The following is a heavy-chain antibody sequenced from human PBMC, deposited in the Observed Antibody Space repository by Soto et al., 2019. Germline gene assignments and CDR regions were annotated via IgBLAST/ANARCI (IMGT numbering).Heavy chain of an antibody. CDR1: SGSITSSNW. CDR3: ARNRYGGYDFAY. Sequence: QVQLQESGPGLVKPSGTLSLTCAVSSGSITSSNWWSWVRQPPGKGLEWIGEVSHSGNTNYIPSLKSRVTISVDKSRNQFALRLNSVTAADTAVYYCARNRYGGYDFAYWGQGTLVTVSS. J-gene: IGHJ4*02. CDR2: VSHSGNT. V-gene: IGHV4-4*02. D-gene: IGHD5-12*01.